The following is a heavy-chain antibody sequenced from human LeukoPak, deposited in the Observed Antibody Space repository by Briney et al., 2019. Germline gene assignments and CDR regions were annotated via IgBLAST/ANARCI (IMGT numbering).Heavy chain of an antibody. CDR1: GGSISSYY. V-gene: IGHV4-4*07. Sequence: PSETLSLTCTVSGGSISSYYWSWIRQPAGKGLEWIGRIYTSGSTNYNPSLKSRVTMSVDTSKNQFSLKLSSVSAADTAVYYCAGYAITVTTNDYWGQGTLVTVSS. D-gene: IGHD5-12*01. CDR3: AGYAITVTTNDY. CDR2: IYTSGST. J-gene: IGHJ4*02.